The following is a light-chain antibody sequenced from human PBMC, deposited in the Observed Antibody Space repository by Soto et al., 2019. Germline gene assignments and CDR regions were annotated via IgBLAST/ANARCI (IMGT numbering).Light chain of an antibody. CDR3: MQSIKLPFT. V-gene: IGKV2D-29*01. CDR2: DVS. J-gene: IGKJ2*01. Sequence: DIVMTQTPLSLSVTPGQPASISCKSSQSVLHGDGKTYLYWFLRKPGQPPQLLFYDVSNRFSGVPDRISASGSGTDFTLTISRVEPEDIGLYYCMQSIKLPFTFGQGSKLEI. CDR1: QSVLHGDGKTY.